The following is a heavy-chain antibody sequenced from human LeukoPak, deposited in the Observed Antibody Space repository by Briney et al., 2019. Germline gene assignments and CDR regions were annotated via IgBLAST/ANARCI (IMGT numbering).Heavy chain of an antibody. V-gene: IGHV4-39*07. CDR2: MYNSGST. CDR1: VGSISSSYYY. D-gene: IGHD5-18*01. CDR3: ARAGGYGLIDY. J-gene: IGHJ4*02. Sequence: SETLSLTCTVSVGSISSSYYYWGWIRQPPGKGLEWIGTMYNSGSTDYNPSLESRVTISVDTSKNQFSLKVGSMTAADTAVYYCARAGGYGLIDYWGQGTMVTVSS.